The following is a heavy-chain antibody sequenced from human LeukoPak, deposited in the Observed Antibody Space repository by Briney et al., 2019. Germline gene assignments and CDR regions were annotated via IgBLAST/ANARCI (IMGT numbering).Heavy chain of an antibody. CDR1: GFTFSSYG. CDR3: ARDSYGDYGMDV. Sequence: GGSLRLSCAASGFTFSSYGMHWVRQAPGKGLEWVAFIRYDGSNKYYADSVKGRFTISRDNAKNSLYLQMNSLRAEDTAVYYCARDSYGDYGMDVWGQGTTVTVSS. J-gene: IGHJ6*02. CDR2: IRYDGSNK. V-gene: IGHV3-30*02. D-gene: IGHD3-16*01.